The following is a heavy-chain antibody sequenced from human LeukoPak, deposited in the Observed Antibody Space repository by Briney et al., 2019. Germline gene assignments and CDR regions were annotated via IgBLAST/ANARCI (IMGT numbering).Heavy chain of an antibody. CDR1: GYSFTSYW. V-gene: IGHV5-51*01. J-gene: IGHJ6*03. Sequence: GESLKISCKGSGYSFTSYWIGWVRQMPGKGLEWMGIIYPGDSDTRYSPSFQGQVTISADKSISTAYLQWSSLKASDTAMYYCARHVVTGPLDYYYYYMDVWGKGTTVTVSS. D-gene: IGHD4-23*01. CDR3: ARHVVTGPLDYYYYYMDV. CDR2: IYPGDSDT.